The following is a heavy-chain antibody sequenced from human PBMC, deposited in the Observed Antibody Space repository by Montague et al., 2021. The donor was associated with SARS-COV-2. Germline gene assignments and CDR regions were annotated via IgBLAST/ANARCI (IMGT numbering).Heavy chain of an antibody. CDR2: IKLDGSEE. Sequence: SLSLSWAASGFIFGDYWMSWVRQAPGKGLEWVANIKLDGSEEYYMDSLKGRFTVSRDNAKNALYLQMNSLRAEDTAVYYCAKATLYMDVWGKGTTVTVS. J-gene: IGHJ6*03. V-gene: IGHV3-7*01. CDR3: AKATLYMDV. CDR1: GFIFGDYW.